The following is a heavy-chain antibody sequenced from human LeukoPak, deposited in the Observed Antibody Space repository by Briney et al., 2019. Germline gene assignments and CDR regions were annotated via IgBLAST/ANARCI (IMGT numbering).Heavy chain of an antibody. J-gene: IGHJ5*02. CDR2: IIPRFGTA. CDR1: GGTFSNYV. CDR3: ARNRDGYNYNWFDP. Sequence: SVKVSCKXPGGTFSNYVVTWVRQAPGQGLEWMGRIIPRFGTANYAQKFQDRVTITTDESTSTAYMELSSLRSEDTAVYYCARNRDGYNYNWFDPWGQGTLVTVSS. D-gene: IGHD5-24*01. V-gene: IGHV1-69*05.